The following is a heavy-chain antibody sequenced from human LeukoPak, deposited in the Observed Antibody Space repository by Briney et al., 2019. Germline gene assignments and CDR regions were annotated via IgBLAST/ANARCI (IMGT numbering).Heavy chain of an antibody. D-gene: IGHD3-3*01. CDR3: ARHYLQVTYYDFWSDTKGAYFDY. J-gene: IGHJ4*02. V-gene: IGHV4-39*01. CDR1: GGSISSSSYY. Sequence: SETLSLTCTVSGGSISSSSYYWGWIRQPPVKGLEWIGSIYYSGGTYYNPSLKSRVTISVDTSKNRFSLKLSSVTAADTAVYYCARHYLQVTYYDFWSDTKGAYFDYWGQGTLVTVSS. CDR2: IYYSGGT.